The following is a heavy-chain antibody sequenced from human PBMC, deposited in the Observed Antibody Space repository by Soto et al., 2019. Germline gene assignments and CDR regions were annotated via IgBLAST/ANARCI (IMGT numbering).Heavy chain of an antibody. Sequence: PGESLKISCQGSGYSFTNYWISWVRQMPGKGLEWMGIIYPGDSDTRYSPSFQGQVTISADKSFSTAYLQWSSLKASDTAMYYCARQDGYALYYLASWGQGTRATVS. CDR2: IYPGDSDT. V-gene: IGHV5-51*01. J-gene: IGHJ4*02. CDR3: ARQDGYALYYLAS. D-gene: IGHD5-12*01. CDR1: GYSFTNYW.